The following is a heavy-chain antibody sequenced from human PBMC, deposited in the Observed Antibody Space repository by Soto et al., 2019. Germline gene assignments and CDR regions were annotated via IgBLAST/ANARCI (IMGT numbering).Heavy chain of an antibody. J-gene: IGHJ3*01. V-gene: IGHV3-23*01. CDR3: AKKGLGSLATYCNYGDCHYAFDL. CDR2: VSGGGDGT. D-gene: IGHD2-21*02. Sequence: EVQLLESGGGLVQPGGSLRLSCAASGFTFSNYAMSWVRQAPGKVLEWVSTVSGGGDGTYYADSVKGCFTISRDNPRNTVYLQMNRLRAEDTAVYYCAKKGLGSLATYCNYGDCHYAFDLWGQGTIVTVSS. CDR1: GFTFSNYA.